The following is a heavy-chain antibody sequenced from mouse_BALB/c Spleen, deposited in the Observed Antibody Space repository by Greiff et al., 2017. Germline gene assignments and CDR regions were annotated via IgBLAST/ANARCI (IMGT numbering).Heavy chain of an antibody. V-gene: IGHV1-7*01. J-gene: IGHJ4*01. CDR3: ARGWYYYGNPYAMDY. Sequence: VQLQQSGAELAKPGASVKMSCKASGYTFTSYWMHWVKQRPGQGLEWIGYINPSTGYTEYNQKFKDKATLTADKSSSTAYMQLSSLTSEDSAVYYCARGWYYYGNPYAMDYWGQGTSVTVSS. CDR2: INPSTGYT. D-gene: IGHD2-1*01. CDR1: GYTFTSYW.